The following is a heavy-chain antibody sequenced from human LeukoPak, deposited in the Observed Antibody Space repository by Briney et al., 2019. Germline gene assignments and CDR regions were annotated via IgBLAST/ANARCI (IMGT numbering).Heavy chain of an antibody. Sequence: ASVKVSCKTFGYPFSSCGINWVRQAPGQGLEWMGWISGYNGDTNYAQKFQGRVTMTRNTSISTAYMELSSLRSEDTAVYYCARRPSKYYDILTGYYRSEFDYWGQGTLVTVSS. J-gene: IGHJ4*02. CDR3: ARRPSKYYDILTGYYRSEFDY. D-gene: IGHD3-9*01. CDR1: GYPFSSCG. V-gene: IGHV1-18*01. CDR2: ISGYNGDT.